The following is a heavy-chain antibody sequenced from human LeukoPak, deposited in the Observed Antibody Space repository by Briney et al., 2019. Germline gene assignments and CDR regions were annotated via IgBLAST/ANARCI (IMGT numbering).Heavy chain of an antibody. CDR3: ARGLRGTTIFGVVPYYYYYMDV. J-gene: IGHJ6*03. Sequence: ASVKVSCKASGYTFTSYDINWVRQATGQGLEWMGWMNPNSGNTGYAQKFQGRVTITRNTSISTAYMELSSLRSEDTAVYHCARGLRGTTIFGVVPYYYYYMDVWGKGTTVTVSS. CDR1: GYTFTSYD. V-gene: IGHV1-8*03. D-gene: IGHD3-3*01. CDR2: MNPNSGNT.